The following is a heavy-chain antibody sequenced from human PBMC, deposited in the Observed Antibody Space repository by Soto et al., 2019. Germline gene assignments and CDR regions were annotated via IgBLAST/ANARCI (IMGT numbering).Heavy chain of an antibody. J-gene: IGHJ4*02. V-gene: IGHV1-69*13. CDR1: GGTFSSYA. Sequence: GASVKVSCKASGGTFSSYAISWVRQAPGQGLEWMGGIIPIFGTANYAQKFQGRVTITADESTSTAYMELSSLRSEDTAVYYCARLVVGATTLGSDYWGQGTLVTVSS. D-gene: IGHD1-26*01. CDR3: ARLVVGATTLGSDY. CDR2: IIPIFGTA.